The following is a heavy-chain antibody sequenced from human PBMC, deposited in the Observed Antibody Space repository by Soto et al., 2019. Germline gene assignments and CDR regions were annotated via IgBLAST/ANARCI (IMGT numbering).Heavy chain of an antibody. D-gene: IGHD3-10*01. Sequence: SETLSLTCIVSGESISGTIYYWGWIRQPPGKGLEWIGSIYYSGSTYYNPSLKSRVTISVDKSKNQFSLKLSSVTAADTAVYYCARDSHLWFGESYYYYYGMDVWGQGTTVTVSS. CDR1: GESISGTIYY. J-gene: IGHJ6*02. CDR3: ARDSHLWFGESYYYYYGMDV. V-gene: IGHV4-39*07. CDR2: IYYSGST.